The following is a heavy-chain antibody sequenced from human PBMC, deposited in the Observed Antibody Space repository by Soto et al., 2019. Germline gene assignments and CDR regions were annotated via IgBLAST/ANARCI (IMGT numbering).Heavy chain of an antibody. CDR3: ARDRSGSGLYYYGMDV. CDR2: ISSSSSYI. CDR1: GFTFSSYS. V-gene: IGHV3-21*01. J-gene: IGHJ6*02. D-gene: IGHD3-10*01. Sequence: EVQLVESGGGLVQPGGSLRLSCAASGFTFSSYSMNWVRQAQGKGLDWVSSISSSSSYIYYADSVKGRFTISRDNAKNSLYLQMNSLRAEDTAVYYCARDRSGSGLYYYGMDVWGQGTTVTVSS.